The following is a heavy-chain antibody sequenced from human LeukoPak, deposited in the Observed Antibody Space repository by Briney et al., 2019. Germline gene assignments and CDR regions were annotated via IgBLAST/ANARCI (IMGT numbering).Heavy chain of an antibody. V-gene: IGHV1-69*05. Sequence: SVKVSCKASGGTFSSYAISWVRQAPGQGLEWMGGIIPIFGTANYAQKFQGRVTITTDESTSTAYMELSSLRSEDTAVYYCARGALRYFDWLLELDYWGQGTLVTVSS. D-gene: IGHD3-9*01. CDR3: ARGALRYFDWLLELDY. CDR2: IIPIFGTA. J-gene: IGHJ4*02. CDR1: GGTFSSYA.